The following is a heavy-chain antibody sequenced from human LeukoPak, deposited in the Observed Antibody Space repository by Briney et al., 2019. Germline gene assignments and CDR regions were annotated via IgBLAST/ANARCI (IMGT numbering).Heavy chain of an antibody. CDR1: GGSISSYY. Sequence: SETLSLTCTVSGGSISSYYWSWIRQPPGKGLEWIGYIYYSGSTNYNPSLKSRVTISVDTSKNQISLKLSSVTAADTAVYYCARHVGANFDYWGQGTLVTVSS. V-gene: IGHV4-59*08. J-gene: IGHJ4*02. D-gene: IGHD1-26*01. CDR2: IYYSGST. CDR3: ARHVGANFDY.